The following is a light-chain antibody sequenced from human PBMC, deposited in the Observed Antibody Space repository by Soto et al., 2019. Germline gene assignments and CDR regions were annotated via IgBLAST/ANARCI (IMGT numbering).Light chain of an antibody. CDR3: QQYNSYWT. V-gene: IGKV1-5*03. J-gene: IGKJ1*01. CDR1: QSISSW. CDR2: KAS. Sequence: DIQMTQSPSTLSASVGDRVTITCRASQSISSWLAWYQQKPGKAPKLLIYKASSLESGVPSRFSGSGSGTEFPLTISSLQHDDFATYYCQQYNSYWTFGQGTKVEIK.